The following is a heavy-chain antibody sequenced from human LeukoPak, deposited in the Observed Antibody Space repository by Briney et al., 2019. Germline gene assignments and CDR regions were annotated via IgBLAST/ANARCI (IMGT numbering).Heavy chain of an antibody. D-gene: IGHD6-6*01. CDR1: GGSISSGSYY. CDR3: ASPQEKQLPFDY. CDR2: IYTSGST. J-gene: IGHJ4*02. V-gene: IGHV4-61*02. Sequence: ASETLSLTCTVSGGSISSGSYYWSWIRQPAGKGLEWIGRIYTSGSTYYNPSLKSRVTISVDTSKNQFSLKLSSVTAADTAVYYCASPQEKQLPFDYWGQGTLVTVSS.